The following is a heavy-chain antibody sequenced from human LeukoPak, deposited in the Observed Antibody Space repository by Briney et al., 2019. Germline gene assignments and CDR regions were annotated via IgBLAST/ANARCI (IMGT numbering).Heavy chain of an antibody. D-gene: IGHD2-2*01. CDR2: INSDGSST. V-gene: IGHV3-74*01. CDR3: ARVAYYCSSTGCYAPFDY. J-gene: IGHJ4*02. Sequence: GGSLRLSYAASGFTFSSYWMHWVRQAPGKGLVWVSRINSDGSSTSYADSVKGRFTISRDNAKNTLYLQMNSLRAEDTAVYYCARVAYYCSSTGCYAPFDYWGQGTLVTVSS. CDR1: GFTFSSYW.